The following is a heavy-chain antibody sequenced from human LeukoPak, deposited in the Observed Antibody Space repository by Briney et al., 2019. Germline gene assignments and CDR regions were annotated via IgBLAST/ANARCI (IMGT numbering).Heavy chain of an antibody. D-gene: IGHD2-21*02. Sequence: PSETLSLTCTVSGGSIGSSSYYWGWIRQPPGKGLEWIGSIYYSGSTYYNPSLKSRVTISVDTSKNQFSLKLSSVTAADTAVYYCASADCGGDCYKFDYWGQGTLVTVSS. V-gene: IGHV4-39*01. J-gene: IGHJ4*02. CDR1: GGSIGSSSYY. CDR2: IYYSGST. CDR3: ASADCGGDCYKFDY.